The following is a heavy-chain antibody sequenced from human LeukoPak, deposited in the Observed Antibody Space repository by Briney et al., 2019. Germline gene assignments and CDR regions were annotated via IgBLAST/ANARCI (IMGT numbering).Heavy chain of an antibody. V-gene: IGHV4-39*01. Sequence: LSETLSLTCTVSGGSISSSSYYWGWIRQPPGKGLEWIGSIYYSGSTYYNPSLKSRVTISVDTSKNQFSLKLSSVTAADTAVYYCARRGIAAAGTNWFDPWGQGTLVTVSS. CDR1: GGSISSSSYY. CDR3: ARRGIAAAGTNWFDP. D-gene: IGHD6-13*01. J-gene: IGHJ5*02. CDR2: IYYSGST.